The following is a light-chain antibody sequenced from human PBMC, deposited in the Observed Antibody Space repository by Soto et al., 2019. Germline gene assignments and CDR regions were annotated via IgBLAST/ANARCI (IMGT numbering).Light chain of an antibody. Sequence: EIVSTQSPGTLSLSPGERATISCRASQSVSSSYLAWYQQKPGQAPRLLIDGASSRATGIPDRISGSRSGTAFSLTISSREHEDFAVYYCQQYGSSPRITFGGGTKVEIK. CDR1: QSVSSSY. CDR2: GAS. J-gene: IGKJ4*01. CDR3: QQYGSSPRIT. V-gene: IGKV3-20*01.